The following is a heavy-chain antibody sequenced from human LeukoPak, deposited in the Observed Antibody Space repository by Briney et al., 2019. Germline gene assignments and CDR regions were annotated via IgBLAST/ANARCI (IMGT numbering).Heavy chain of an antibody. CDR1: GYTFTGYY. CDR3: ARVFPRIVVVPAVRGQFDY. V-gene: IGHV1-2*02. D-gene: IGHD2-2*01. Sequence: ASVKVSCKASGYTFTGYYMHWVRQAPGQGLEWMGWINPNSGGTNYAQKFQGRVTMTRDTSISTAYMELSRLRSDDTAVYYCARVFPRIVVVPAVRGQFDYWGQGTLVTVSS. J-gene: IGHJ4*02. CDR2: INPNSGGT.